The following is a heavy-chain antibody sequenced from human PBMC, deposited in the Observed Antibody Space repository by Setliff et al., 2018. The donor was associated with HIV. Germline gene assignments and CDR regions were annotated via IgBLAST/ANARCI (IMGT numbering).Heavy chain of an antibody. CDR1: GGSFSGYY. CDR3: ARRHGSGSLDAFDI. CDR2: INHSGST. Sequence: SETLSLTCAVYGGSFSGYYWSWIRQPPGKGLEWIGEINHSGSTNYNPSLKSRVTISVDTSKNQFSLKLSSVTAADTAVYYCARRHGSGSLDAFDIWGQGTWSPSPQ. V-gene: IGHV4-34*01. D-gene: IGHD3-10*01. J-gene: IGHJ3*02.